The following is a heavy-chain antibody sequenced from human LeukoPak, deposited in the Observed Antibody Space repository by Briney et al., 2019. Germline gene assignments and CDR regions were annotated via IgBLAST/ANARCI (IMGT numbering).Heavy chain of an antibody. CDR2: IKQEGSEK. J-gene: IGHJ3*02. V-gene: IGHV3-7*01. D-gene: IGHD3-10*01. CDR3: ARDGDITLTGVIRGGDALDM. CDR1: GFTFSNYW. Sequence: PGGSLRLSCAVSGFTFSNYWMSGGRQAPGKGGEWGANIKQEGSEKYYVHSVKGRFTISRDNAKNSVYLQMNILEAEDTAVYYCARDGDITLTGVIRGGDALDMWGRGTMVTVSS.